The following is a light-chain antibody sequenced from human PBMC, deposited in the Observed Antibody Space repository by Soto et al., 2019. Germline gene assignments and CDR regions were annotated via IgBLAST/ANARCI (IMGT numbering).Light chain of an antibody. V-gene: IGKV1-5*01. Sequence: DIQMTQSPSTLSASVGDRVTINCRARQSISNWLAWYHQKPGKSPNLLIYDAPGLESGVPSRFNGSGSGTEFTLTISRLHPDDSAIYYCQEYKYYSQTFGQGTKVEL. CDR1: QSISNW. J-gene: IGKJ1*01. CDR3: QEYKYYSQT. CDR2: DAP.